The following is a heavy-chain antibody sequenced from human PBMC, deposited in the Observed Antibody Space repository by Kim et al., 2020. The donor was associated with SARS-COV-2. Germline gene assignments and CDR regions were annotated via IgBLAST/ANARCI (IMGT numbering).Heavy chain of an antibody. CDR3: AREDIVVVVAATFSNYGMDV. CDR2: ISSSSSYI. D-gene: IGHD2-15*01. V-gene: IGHV3-21*01. Sequence: GGSLRLSCAASGFTFSSYSMNWVRQAPGKGLEWVSSISSSSSYIYYADSVKGRFTISRDNAKNSLYLQMNSLRAEDTAVYYCAREDIVVVVAATFSNYGMDVWGQGTTVTVSS. CDR1: GFTFSSYS. J-gene: IGHJ6*02.